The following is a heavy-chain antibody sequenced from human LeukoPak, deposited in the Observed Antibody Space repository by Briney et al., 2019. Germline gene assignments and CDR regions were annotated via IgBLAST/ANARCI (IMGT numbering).Heavy chain of an antibody. J-gene: IGHJ3*02. Sequence: GGSLRLSCAASGFTFSSYGMHWVRQAPGKGLEWVAVISYDGSNKYYADSVKGRFTISRDNAKNSLYLQMNSLRAEDTAVYYCARDRDSSTSFDAFDIWGQGTMVTVSS. CDR2: ISYDGSNK. CDR1: GFTFSSYG. V-gene: IGHV3-30*03. CDR3: ARDRDSSTSFDAFDI. D-gene: IGHD2-2*01.